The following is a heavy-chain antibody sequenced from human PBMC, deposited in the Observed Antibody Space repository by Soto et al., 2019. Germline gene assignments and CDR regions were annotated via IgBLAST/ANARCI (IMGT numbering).Heavy chain of an antibody. V-gene: IGHV3-23*01. D-gene: IGHD5-12*01. CDR2: ISGSGGST. CDR1: GFTFSSYA. Sequence: PGGSLRLSCAASGFTFSSYAMSWVRQAPGKGLEWVSAISGSGGSTYYADSVKGRFTISRDNSKNTLYLQMNSLRAEDTAVYCCAKIRKDIVATITFYYYPYYMDVWGKGTTVTVSS. CDR3: AKIRKDIVATITFYYYPYYMDV. J-gene: IGHJ6*03.